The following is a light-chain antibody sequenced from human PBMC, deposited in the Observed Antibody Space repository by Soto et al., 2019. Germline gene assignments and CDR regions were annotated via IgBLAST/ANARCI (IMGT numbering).Light chain of an antibody. CDR2: DAS. Sequence: EIVLTQSPATLSLSPGERATLSCRASQSISTYLAWYQQKPGQAPRLLIYDASNRATGIPVRFSGSGSGTDFTLTISRLEPEDFAVYYCQQRNSWPRTFGQGTKVEI. J-gene: IGKJ1*01. CDR1: QSISTY. V-gene: IGKV3-11*01. CDR3: QQRNSWPRT.